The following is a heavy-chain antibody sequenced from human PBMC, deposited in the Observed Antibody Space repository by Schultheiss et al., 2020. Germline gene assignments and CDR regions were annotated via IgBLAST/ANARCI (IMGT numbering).Heavy chain of an antibody. CDR1: GGSFSGYY. CDR2: IYYSGST. V-gene: IGHV4-34*01. CDR3: ARAGSGWSARYFQH. J-gene: IGHJ1*01. D-gene: IGHD6-19*01. Sequence: SETLSLTCAVYGGSFSGYYWSWIRQHPGKGLEWIGYIYYSGSTYYNPSLKSRVTISLDTSKNHFSLNLNSVTAADTAVYYCARAGSGWSARYFQHWGQGTLVTVSS.